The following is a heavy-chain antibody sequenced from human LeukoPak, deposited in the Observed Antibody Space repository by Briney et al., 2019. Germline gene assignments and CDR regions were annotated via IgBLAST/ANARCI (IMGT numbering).Heavy chain of an antibody. J-gene: IGHJ4*02. Sequence: GRSLRLSCAASGFTFDDYAMHWVRQAPGKGLEWVSGISWNSGSIGYADSVKGRFTISRDNAKNSLYLQMNSLRAEDTALYYCAKDREVGLGEYYFDYWGQGTLVTVSS. CDR3: AKDREVGLGEYYFDY. V-gene: IGHV3-9*01. CDR2: ISWNSGSI. D-gene: IGHD3-10*01. CDR1: GFTFDDYA.